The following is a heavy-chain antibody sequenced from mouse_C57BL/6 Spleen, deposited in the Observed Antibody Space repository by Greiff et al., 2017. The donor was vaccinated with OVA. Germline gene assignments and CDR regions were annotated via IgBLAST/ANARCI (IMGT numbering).Heavy chain of an antibody. Sequence: QVQLQQPGAELVRPGSSVKLSCKASGYTFTSYWMHWVKQRPIQGLEWIGNIDPSDSEPRYNQKFKDKATLTVDKSSSTAYMQLGSLTSEDSAVYYCARQGYSNPAWFAYWGQGTLVTVSA. V-gene: IGHV1-52*01. CDR1: GYTFTSYW. CDR3: ARQGYSNPAWFAY. CDR2: IDPSDSEP. D-gene: IGHD2-5*01. J-gene: IGHJ3*01.